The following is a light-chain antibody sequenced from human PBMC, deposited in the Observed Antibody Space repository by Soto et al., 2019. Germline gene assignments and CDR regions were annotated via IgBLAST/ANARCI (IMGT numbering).Light chain of an antibody. CDR1: QSVSSSY. CDR3: QQQGGSPQIT. Sequence: EIVLTQSPGTLSLSPGDTATLSCRASQSVSSSYLAWYQQKPGQAPRLLIYAASRRATGVPDRFSGSGYGTEFALAISRMEPEDFEVYSCQQQGGSPQITFGEGRPLEI. J-gene: IGKJ5*01. CDR2: AAS. V-gene: IGKV3-20*01.